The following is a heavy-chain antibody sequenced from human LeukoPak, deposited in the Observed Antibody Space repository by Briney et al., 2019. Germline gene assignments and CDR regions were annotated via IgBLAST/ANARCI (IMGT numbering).Heavy chain of an antibody. CDR3: AKSSLGSCSSSSDY. CDR1: GFTLSSYA. Sequence: QPGGSLRLSCAAYGFTLSSYAMTWVRQAPGKGLEWVSGSCAGGSTYYADSVKGRFTISRDNSNNTLSLQMNSLRAEDTAIYYCAKSSLGSCSSSSDYWGQGTLVTVSS. CDR2: SCAGGST. D-gene: IGHD2-15*01. V-gene: IGHV3-23*01. J-gene: IGHJ4*02.